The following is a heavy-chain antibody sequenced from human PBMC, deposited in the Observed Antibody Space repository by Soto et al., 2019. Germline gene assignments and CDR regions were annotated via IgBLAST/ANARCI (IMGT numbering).Heavy chain of an antibody. J-gene: IGHJ4*02. V-gene: IGHV3-23*01. CDR1: GFTFSMSA. D-gene: IGHD6-6*01. Sequence: VGSLRLSCAASGFTFSMSAMTWVRQAPGKGLEWVSTTGLNGRTTYYADSVKGRFTVSRDNSKKTLDLHMSSLRAEDTAVYYCATVHSTSRSFDYWGQGTLVTVSS. CDR2: TGLNGRTT. CDR3: ATVHSTSRSFDY.